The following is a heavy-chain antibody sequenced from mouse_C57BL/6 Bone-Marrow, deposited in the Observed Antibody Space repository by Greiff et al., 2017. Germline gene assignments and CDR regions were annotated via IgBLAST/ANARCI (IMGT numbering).Heavy chain of an antibody. CDR2: IYPGSGST. CDR3: ARWDYSNYDWFAY. CDR1: GYTFTSYW. J-gene: IGHJ3*01. Sequence: QVQLQQPGAELVKPGASVKMPCKASGYTFTSYWITWVKQRPGQGLEWIGDIYPGSGSTNYNEKFKSKATLTVDTSSSTAYMQLSSLTSEDSAVYYCARWDYSNYDWFAYWGQGTLVTVSA. D-gene: IGHD2-5*01. V-gene: IGHV1-55*01.